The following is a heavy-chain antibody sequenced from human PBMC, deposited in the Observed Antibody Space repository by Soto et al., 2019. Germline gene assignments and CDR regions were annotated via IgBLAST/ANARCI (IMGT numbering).Heavy chain of an antibody. CDR1: GFIFNSYW. J-gene: IGHJ4*02. Sequence: PGGSLRLSCAASGFIFNSYWMHWVRQAPGKGLVWVARINGDGSTTTYVGSAKGRFTISRDNAKNTVYLQMNSLRVEDTAVYYCGRGSGPRGRPYWGQGILVTGS. CDR2: INGDGSTT. D-gene: IGHD1-26*01. V-gene: IGHV3-74*01. CDR3: GRGSGPRGRPY.